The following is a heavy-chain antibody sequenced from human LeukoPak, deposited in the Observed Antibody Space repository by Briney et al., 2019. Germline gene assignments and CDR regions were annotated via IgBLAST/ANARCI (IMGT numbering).Heavy chain of an antibody. J-gene: IGHJ3*02. D-gene: IGHD6-19*01. Sequence: PGGSLRLSCAASGFTFSSYAMHWVRQAPGKGLEWVAVISYDGSNKYYADSVKGRFTVSRDNSKNTLYPQMNSLRAEDTAVYYCARDAAEWLIAFDIWGQGTMVTVSS. V-gene: IGHV3-30-3*01. CDR1: GFTFSSYA. CDR3: ARDAAEWLIAFDI. CDR2: ISYDGSNK.